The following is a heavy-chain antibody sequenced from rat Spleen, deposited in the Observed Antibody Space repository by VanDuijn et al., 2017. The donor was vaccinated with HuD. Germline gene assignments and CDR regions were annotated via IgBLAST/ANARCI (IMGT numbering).Heavy chain of an antibody. V-gene: IGHV5-7*01. Sequence: EVQLVESGGGLVQPGRSLKLSCAASGFTFSDYNMAWVRQAPKKGLEWVATISYDGSSTYYRDSVKGRFTISRDNAKSTLYLQMNSLRSEDTATDYCTRVLYNNYFDYWGQGVMVTVSS. CDR1: GFTFSDYN. CDR3: TRVLYNNYFDY. CDR2: ISYDGSST. J-gene: IGHJ2*01. D-gene: IGHD1-10*01.